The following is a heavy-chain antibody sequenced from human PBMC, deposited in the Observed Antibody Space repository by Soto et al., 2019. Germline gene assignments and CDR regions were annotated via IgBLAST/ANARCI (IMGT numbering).Heavy chain of an antibody. Sequence: EVQLLEAGGVLVQPGGSLRLCCAAAGFICSSDWLTWVRQAPGKGREWVANINLDGSAKCYVGSVKDRFTISRDNAENSLYLEMNSLRADDTAIYYCVRSIDYWGQVTLVTVSS. CDR1: GFICSSDW. J-gene: IGHJ4*02. CDR3: VRSIDY. CDR2: INLDGSAK. V-gene: IGHV3-7*01.